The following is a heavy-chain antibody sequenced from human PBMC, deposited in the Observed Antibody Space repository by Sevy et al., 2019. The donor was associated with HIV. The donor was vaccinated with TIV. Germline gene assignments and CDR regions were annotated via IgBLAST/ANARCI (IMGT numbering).Heavy chain of an antibody. J-gene: IGHJ4*02. CDR1: GDSIRSGTSY. Sequence: SENLSLTCSVSGDSIRSGTSYWSWVRQPAGKGLEWIGHIYASGNRDYSPSLKSRVSMSVDASKNQFSLRLNSVTAADTAVYYCARRALRPPWVFDYWGQGALVTVSS. D-gene: IGHD3-3*02. V-gene: IGHV4-61*09. CDR2: IYASGNR. CDR3: ARRALRPPWVFDY.